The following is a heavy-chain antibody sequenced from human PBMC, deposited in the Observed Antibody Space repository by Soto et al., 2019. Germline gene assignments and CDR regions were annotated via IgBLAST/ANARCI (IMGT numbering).Heavy chain of an antibody. CDR2: VYPGDSDT. D-gene: IGHD3-22*01. V-gene: IGHV5-51*01. J-gene: IGHJ4*02. CDR3: ARGGVDSRSFDY. CDR1: GYSFTSYW. Sequence: GESLKISCKGSGYSFTSYWIAWVRQMPGEGLEWMGIVYPGDSDTRYSPSLQGQVTISADKSISTAYLQWSSLKASDTAIYYCARGGVDSRSFDYWGQGTVVTVS.